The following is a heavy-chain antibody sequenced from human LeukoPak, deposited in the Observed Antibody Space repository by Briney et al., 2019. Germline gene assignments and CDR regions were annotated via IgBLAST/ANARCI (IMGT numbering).Heavy chain of an antibody. CDR3: ASSGYSQGVLDY. Sequence: NPGRSLRLSCAASGFTFGAHAMHWVRQAPGKGLEWISSISSSSGSIHYTDSVKGRFTISRDNAKNSVFLQMNSLRVEDTAVYYCASSGYSQGVLDYWGQGTLVTVSS. CDR2: ISSSSGSI. CDR1: GFTFGAHA. J-gene: IGHJ4*02. D-gene: IGHD5-12*01. V-gene: IGHV3-21*01.